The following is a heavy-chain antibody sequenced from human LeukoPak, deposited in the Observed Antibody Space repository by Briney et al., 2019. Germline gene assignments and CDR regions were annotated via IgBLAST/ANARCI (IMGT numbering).Heavy chain of an antibody. Sequence: SETLSLTCTLSGGSISSSSYYWGWIRQPPGKGLEWIGSIYYSGSTYYNPSLKSRVTISVDTSKNQFSLKLSSVTAADTAVYYCARHASSGYSYGYGVRNFDYWGQGTLVTVSS. V-gene: IGHV4-39*01. CDR3: ARHASSGYSYGYGVRNFDY. CDR1: GGSISSSSYY. D-gene: IGHD5-18*01. CDR2: IYYSGST. J-gene: IGHJ4*02.